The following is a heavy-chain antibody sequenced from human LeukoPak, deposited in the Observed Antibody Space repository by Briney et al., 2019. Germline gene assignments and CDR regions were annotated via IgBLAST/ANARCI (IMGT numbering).Heavy chain of an antibody. CDR1: GFTFSSYE. CDR2: ISSSDSTI. D-gene: IGHD1-7*01. V-gene: IGHV3-48*03. J-gene: IGHJ4*02. CDR3: ARELDLDFDY. Sequence: GSLRLSCAASGFTFSSYEMHWVRQPPGKGLEWVSYISSSDSTIYYADSVKGRFTISRDNAKNSLYLQMNSLRAEDTAVYYCARELDLDFDYWGQGTLVTVSS.